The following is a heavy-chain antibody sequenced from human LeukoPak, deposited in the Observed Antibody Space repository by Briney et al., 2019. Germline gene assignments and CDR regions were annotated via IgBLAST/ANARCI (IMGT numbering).Heavy chain of an antibody. CDR3: AISRDTAMADPGY. CDR2: IRYDGSNK. V-gene: IGHV3-30*02. CDR1: GFTFSSYG. D-gene: IGHD5-18*01. J-gene: IGHJ4*02. Sequence: GGSLRLSCAASGFTFSSYGMHWVRQAPGKGLEWVAFIRYDGSNKYYADSVKGRFTISRDNSKNTLYLQMNSLRAEDTAVYYCAISRDTAMADPGYWGQGTLVTVSS.